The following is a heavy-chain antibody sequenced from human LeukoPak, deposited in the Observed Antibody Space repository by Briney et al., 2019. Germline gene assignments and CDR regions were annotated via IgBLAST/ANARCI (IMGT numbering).Heavy chain of an antibody. D-gene: IGHD3-22*01. CDR2: ISSSSSYT. J-gene: IGHJ4*02. CDR1: GFTFSSYE. Sequence: GGSLRLSCAAPGFTFSSYEMNWVRQAPGKGLEWVSYISSSSSYTNYADSVKGRFTISRDNAKNSLYLQMNSLRAEDTAVYYCARDNKAWYYYDSSGYFDYWGQGTLVTVSS. CDR3: ARDNKAWYYYDSSGYFDY. V-gene: IGHV3-21*05.